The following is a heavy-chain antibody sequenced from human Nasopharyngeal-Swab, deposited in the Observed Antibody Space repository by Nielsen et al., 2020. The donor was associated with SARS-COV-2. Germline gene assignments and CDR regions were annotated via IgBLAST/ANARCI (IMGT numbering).Heavy chain of an antibody. J-gene: IGHJ4*02. CDR3: AREMVGAPFDY. CDR2: IKQDGSEK. CDR1: GFTFSSYW. Sequence: GESLKISCAASGFTFSSYWMSWVRQAPGKGPEWVANIKQDGSEKYYVDSVKGRFTISRDNAKNSLYLQMNSLRAEDTAVYYCAREMVGAPFDYWGQGTLVTVSS. D-gene: IGHD1-26*01. V-gene: IGHV3-7*03.